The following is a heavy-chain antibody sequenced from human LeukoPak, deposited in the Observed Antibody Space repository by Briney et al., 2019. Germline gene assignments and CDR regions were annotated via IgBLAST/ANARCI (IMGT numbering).Heavy chain of an antibody. CDR2: XSSSGSNI. D-gene: IGHD3-10*01. Sequence: GGSLRLSCAASGFTFSSYEMNWVRQAPGKGLXXXXXXSSSGSNIYYADSVRGRFTISRDNAKNSLYLQMNSLRAEDTAVYYCARGQYYYGSGSYSFDYWGQGTLVTVSS. CDR3: ARGQYYYGSGSYSFDY. V-gene: IGHV3-48*03. CDR1: GFTFSSYE. J-gene: IGHJ4*02.